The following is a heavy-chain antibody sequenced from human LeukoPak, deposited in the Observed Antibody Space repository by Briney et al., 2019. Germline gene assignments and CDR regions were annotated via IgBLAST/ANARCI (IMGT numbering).Heavy chain of an antibody. J-gene: IGHJ4*02. CDR3: AKSRGESRGASNY. D-gene: IGHD1-26*01. V-gene: IGHV3-23*01. CDR1: GFTISSNA. Sequence: AGSLRFSCAASGFTISSNAMLWVRQAPGKGLVWVSFINGSGDTTYYADSVKGRFTNSRDSSKNTLYLQMNSLRAEDTAVYYCAKSRGESRGASNYWGQGTLVTVSP. CDR2: INGSGDTT.